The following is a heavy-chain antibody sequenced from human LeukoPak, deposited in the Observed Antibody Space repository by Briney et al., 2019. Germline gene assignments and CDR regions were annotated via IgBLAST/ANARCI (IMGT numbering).Heavy chain of an antibody. V-gene: IGHV4-34*01. CDR1: GGSFSGYY. CDR2: INHSGST. Sequence: SETLSLTCAVYGGSFSGYYWSWIRQPPGKGLEWIGEINHSGSTNYNPSLKSRVIISVDTSKNQFSLKVSSVTAADTAVYYCARDIEAVGATQYFDYWGRGTPVTVSS. CDR3: ARDIEAVGATQYFDY. D-gene: IGHD1-26*01. J-gene: IGHJ4*02.